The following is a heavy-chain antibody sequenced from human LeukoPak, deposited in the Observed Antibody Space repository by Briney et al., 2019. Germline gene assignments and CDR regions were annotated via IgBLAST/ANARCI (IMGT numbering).Heavy chain of an antibody. J-gene: IGHJ5*02. D-gene: IGHD1-1*01. CDR3: AKNGQTGFSFDP. Sequence: SETLSLTCTVSGGSITSCYWSWIRQSPGKGLEWIGEGGDRGGTKYSPSLKSRVTISADTSKNQFSLNLNSVTAADTAVYYCAKNGQTGFSFDPWGQGTLVTVSS. V-gene: IGHV4-34*01. CDR1: GGSITSCY. CDR2: GGDRGGT.